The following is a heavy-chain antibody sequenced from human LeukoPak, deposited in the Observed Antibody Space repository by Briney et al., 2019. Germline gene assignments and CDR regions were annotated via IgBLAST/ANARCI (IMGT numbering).Heavy chain of an antibody. D-gene: IGHD1-26*01. CDR1: GFTFSSYA. CDR2: ISYDGSNK. Sequence: SGGSLRLSCAASGFTFSSYAMHWVRQAPGKGLEWVAVISYDGSNKYYADPVKGRFTISRDNSKNTLYLQMSSLRAEDTAVYYCVRDHQWAFDSWGQGPWSPSPQ. J-gene: IGHJ4*02. CDR3: VRDHQWAFDS. V-gene: IGHV3-30-3*01.